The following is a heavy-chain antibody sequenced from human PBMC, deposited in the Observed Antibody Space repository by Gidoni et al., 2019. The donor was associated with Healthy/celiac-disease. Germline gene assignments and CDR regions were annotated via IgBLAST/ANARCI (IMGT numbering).Heavy chain of an antibody. CDR1: GGSISSSSSS. CDR3: AAAWIQLWFSASSSYFDL. V-gene: IGHV4-39*01. Sequence: QLQLQDSGPGLVKPSETLSLTCPVHGGSISSSSSSWGWIRQPPGKGLEWIGSIYYSGSTYYNPSLKSRVTISVDTSKNQFSLKLSSVTAADTAVYYCAAAWIQLWFSASSSYFDLWGRGTLVTVSS. CDR2: IYYSGST. J-gene: IGHJ2*01. D-gene: IGHD5-18*01.